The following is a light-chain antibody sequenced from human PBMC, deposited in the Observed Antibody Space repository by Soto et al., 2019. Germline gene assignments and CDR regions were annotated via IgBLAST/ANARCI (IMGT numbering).Light chain of an antibody. V-gene: IGLV1-40*01. J-gene: IGLJ2*01. CDR1: SSNIGATYD. Sequence: QSVLTQPPSVSGAPGQRVTISCTGSSSNIGATYDVHWYQQFPGRAPKILIYGNNNRPSGVPARISGSKSGASASLAISGLQADDEGDYYCQSYDRSLRAVVFGGGTKVTVL. CDR3: QSYDRSLRAVV. CDR2: GNN.